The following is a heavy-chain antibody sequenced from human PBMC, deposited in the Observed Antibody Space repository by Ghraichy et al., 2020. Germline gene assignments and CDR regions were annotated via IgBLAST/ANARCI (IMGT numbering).Heavy chain of an antibody. V-gene: IGHV3-48*02. Sequence: GGSLRLSCAASGFTFSSYNMNWVRQAPGKGLEWVSYISTRSSTIYYADSVRGRFTVSRDNAKNTLHLQMNSLRDEDTAVYFCARKGLLTAVPLDVWGPGTTVTVSS. CDR2: ISTRSSTI. CDR1: GFTFSSYN. J-gene: IGHJ6*02. CDR3: ARKGLLTAVPLDV. D-gene: IGHD6-19*01.